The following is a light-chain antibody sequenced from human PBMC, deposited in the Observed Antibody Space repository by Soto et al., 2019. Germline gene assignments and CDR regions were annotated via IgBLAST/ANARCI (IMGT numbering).Light chain of an antibody. CDR2: TGS. CDR3: QQYGSSTWT. CDR1: QAIDSW. J-gene: IGKJ1*01. V-gene: IGKV1D-16*01. Sequence: DIQMTQSPSSVSASVGDRVTITCRASQAIDSWLAWYQQKPGEDPKLLIFTGSLLHSGVPPRFSGSGSGTDFTLTISRLQTEDFAVYYCQQYGSSTWTFGQGTKVDIK.